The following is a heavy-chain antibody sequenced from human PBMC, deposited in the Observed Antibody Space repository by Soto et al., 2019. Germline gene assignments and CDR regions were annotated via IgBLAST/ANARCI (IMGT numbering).Heavy chain of an antibody. D-gene: IGHD4-17*01. V-gene: IGHV1-3*01. J-gene: IGHJ3*02. CDR1: GYAFTSYA. Sequence: GASVKVSCKASGYAFTSYAMHWVRQAPGQRLEWMGWINAGNGNTKYSQKFQGRVTITRDTSASTAYMELSSLRSEDTAVYYCARDRLRDDAFDIWGQGTMVTVSS. CDR2: INAGNGNT. CDR3: ARDRLRDDAFDI.